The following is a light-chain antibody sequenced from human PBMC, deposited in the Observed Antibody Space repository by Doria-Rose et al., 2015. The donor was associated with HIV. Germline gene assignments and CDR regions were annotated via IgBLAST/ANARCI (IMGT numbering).Light chain of an antibody. Sequence: LSASVGDRVTISCRASHTISNYLNWYQQRPGKAPNLLIYAASNLQSGVPSRFSGSGSGTDFTLTISSLQSEDFATYYCQQSFSTPLGTFGQGTKLEIK. J-gene: IGKJ2*02. CDR1: HTISNY. CDR2: AAS. CDR3: QQSFSTPLGT. V-gene: IGKV1-39*01.